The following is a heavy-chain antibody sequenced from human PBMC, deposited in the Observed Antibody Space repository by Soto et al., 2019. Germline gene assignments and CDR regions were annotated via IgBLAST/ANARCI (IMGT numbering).Heavy chain of an antibody. Sequence: SETLSLTCTVSGGSICSGDYYWSWIRQPPGKGLEWIGYIYYSGSTYYNPSLKSRVTISVDTSKNQFSLKLSSVTAADTAVYYCARDGNTAPGYCSGGSCSLTRRKFDYWGQGTLVTVSS. J-gene: IGHJ4*02. CDR2: IYYSGST. V-gene: IGHV4-30-4*01. CDR3: ARDGNTAPGYCSGGSCSLTRRKFDY. D-gene: IGHD2-15*01. CDR1: GGSICSGDYY.